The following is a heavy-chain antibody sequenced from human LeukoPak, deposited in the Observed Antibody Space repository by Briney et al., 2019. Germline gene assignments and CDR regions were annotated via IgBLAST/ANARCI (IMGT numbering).Heavy chain of an antibody. J-gene: IGHJ4*02. CDR2: IKRNTQGATT. CDR1: GFTFNLAW. CDR3: TTHPGYESY. D-gene: IGHD2-15*01. V-gene: IGHV3-15*01. Sequence: PGGSLRPSCATSGFTFNLAWMSWVRQAPGKGLEWVGRIKRNTQGATTDYAAAVKGRFTISRDDSKNTLYLQMNSLEIEDTGVYYCTTHPGYESYWGQGTLVTVSS.